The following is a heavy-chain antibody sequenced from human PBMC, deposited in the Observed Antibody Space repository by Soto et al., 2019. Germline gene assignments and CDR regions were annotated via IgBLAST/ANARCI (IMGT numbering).Heavy chain of an antibody. D-gene: IGHD4-17*01. V-gene: IGHV4-38-2*02. J-gene: IGHJ4*02. CDR1: GYSISSGYY. Sequence: SETLSLTCTVSGYSISSGYYWGWIRQPPGKGLEWIGSIYHSGSTYYNPSLKSRVTISVDTSKNQFSLKLSSVTAADTAVYYCAREVGGAYGDYYFDYWGQGTLVTVSS. CDR2: IYHSGST. CDR3: AREVGGAYGDYYFDY.